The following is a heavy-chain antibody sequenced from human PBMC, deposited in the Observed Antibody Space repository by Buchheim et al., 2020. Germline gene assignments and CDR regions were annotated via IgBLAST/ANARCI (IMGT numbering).Heavy chain of an antibody. D-gene: IGHD3-10*01. J-gene: IGHJ6*02. CDR3: ARGYNYYGMDV. V-gene: IGHV3-48*03. CDR2: VSSSGTSK. CDR1: VSIFSGYD. Sequence: EVQLVESGGGLVQPGGSLRLSCAASVSIFSGYDMAWVRHSPGKGLEWLSFVSSSGTSKTYAESVEGRFTVSRDNANNSLYLQMNSLRAEDTAVYYCARGYNYYGMDVWGQGTT.